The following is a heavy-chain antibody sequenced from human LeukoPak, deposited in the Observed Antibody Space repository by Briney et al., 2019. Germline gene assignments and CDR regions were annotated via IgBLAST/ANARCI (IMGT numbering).Heavy chain of an antibody. CDR3: AGGGSSGYPQDY. V-gene: IGHV1-69*04. CDR2: IIPILGIA. D-gene: IGHD3-22*01. Sequence: ASVKVSCKASGGTFSSYAISWVRQAPGQGLEWMGRIIPILGIANYAQKFQGRVTITADKSTSTAYMELSSLRSEDTAVYYCAGGGSSGYPQDYWGQGALVTASS. CDR1: GGTFSSYA. J-gene: IGHJ4*02.